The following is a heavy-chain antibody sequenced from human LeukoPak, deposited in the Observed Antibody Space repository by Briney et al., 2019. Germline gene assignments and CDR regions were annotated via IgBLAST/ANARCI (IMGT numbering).Heavy chain of an antibody. CDR2: IYYSGST. D-gene: IGHD3-22*01. V-gene: IGHV4-39*01. Sequence: PSETLSLTCTVSGGSISSSSYYWGWIRQPPGKGLEWIGSIYYSGSTYYNPSLKSRVTISVDTSKHQFSLKLSSVTAADTAVYYCARAYYYDSSGYYPFSFWDIWGQGTMVTVSS. J-gene: IGHJ3*02. CDR3: ARAYYYDSSGYYPFSFWDI. CDR1: GGSISSSSYY.